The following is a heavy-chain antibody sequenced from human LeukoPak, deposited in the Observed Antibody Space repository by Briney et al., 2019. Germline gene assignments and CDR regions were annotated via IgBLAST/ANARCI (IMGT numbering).Heavy chain of an antibody. Sequence: SETLSLTCTVSGGSISSYYWSWIRQPPGKGLEWVGYIYYSGSTNYNPSLKSRVTISVDTSKNQFSLKLSSVTAADTAVYYCARDLGVGATRGAFDIWGQGTMVTVSS. CDR2: IYYSGST. V-gene: IGHV4-59*01. J-gene: IGHJ3*02. CDR3: ARDLGVGATRGAFDI. CDR1: GGSISSYY. D-gene: IGHD1-26*01.